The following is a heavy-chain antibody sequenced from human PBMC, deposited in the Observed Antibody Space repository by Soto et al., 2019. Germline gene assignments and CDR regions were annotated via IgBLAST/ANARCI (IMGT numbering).Heavy chain of an antibody. D-gene: IGHD2-15*01. Sequence: ASVKVSCKTSGYTFSTSGISWVRQAPGQGLEWVGWISPDNGNTKSAQRLQGRVTMTEDTSTNTAYMELSSLRSEDTAVYYCATVDSRRAFDIWGQGTMVTVSS. CDR2: ISPDNGNT. J-gene: IGHJ3*02. V-gene: IGHV1-18*01. CDR1: GYTFSTSG. CDR3: ATVDSRRAFDI.